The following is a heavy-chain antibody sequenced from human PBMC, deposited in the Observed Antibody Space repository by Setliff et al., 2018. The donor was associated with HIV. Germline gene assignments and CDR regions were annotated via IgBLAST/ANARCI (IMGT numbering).Heavy chain of an antibody. Sequence: KVSCKASGVTFSNFAFSWVRQAPGQGLEWMGRIIPIFDMADYAQKFQDRLTITADESTSTAYMELSSLRSEDTAVYYCARVHGYSGYGGLGFFDYWGQGTQVTVS. CDR3: ARVHGYSGYGGLGFFDY. CDR2: IIPIFDMA. J-gene: IGHJ4*02. D-gene: IGHD5-12*01. CDR1: GVTFSNFA. V-gene: IGHV1-69*15.